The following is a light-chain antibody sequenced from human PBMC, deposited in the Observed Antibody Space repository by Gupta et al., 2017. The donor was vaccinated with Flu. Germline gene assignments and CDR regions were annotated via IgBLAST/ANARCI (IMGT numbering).Light chain of an antibody. J-gene: IGLJ2*01. V-gene: IGLV1-40*01. CDR2: GNS. CDR1: SSNIGAGYD. CDR3: QSYDSSRSGSRV. Sequence: QSVLTQPPSVSGAPGQRVTISCTGSSSNIGAGYDVHWYQQLPGTAPKLLIYGNSNRPSGVPDRFSGSKSGTSASLAITGLQAEDEADYYCQSYDSSRSGSRVFGGGTKL.